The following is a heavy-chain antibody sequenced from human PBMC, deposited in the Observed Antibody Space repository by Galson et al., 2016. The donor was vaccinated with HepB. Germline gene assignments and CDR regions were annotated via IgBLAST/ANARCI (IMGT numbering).Heavy chain of an antibody. CDR2: INHTGST. CDR1: GGSFDAYY. D-gene: IGHD6-19*01. J-gene: IGHJ4*02. V-gene: IGHV4-34*01. Sequence: ETLSLTCAVYGGSFDAYYWGWIRQSPGKGLEWIGEINHTGSTNYNPSLKSRVTMSIDTTNNQFFLKLTSVTAADTAVYYCAGGLPNLAVAGMAVDYWGQGTLVTVSS. CDR3: AGGLPNLAVAGMAVDY.